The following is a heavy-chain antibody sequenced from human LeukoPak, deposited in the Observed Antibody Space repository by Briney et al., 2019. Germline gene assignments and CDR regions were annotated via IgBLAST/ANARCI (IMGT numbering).Heavy chain of an antibody. CDR2: ISAYNGNT. Sequence: GASVNVSCKASGYTFTSYDINWVRQAPGQGLEWMGWISAYNGNTNYAQKLQGRVTMTTDTSTSTAYMELRSLRSDDTAVYYCARDHSWATTVTTRAFDIWGQGTMVTVSS. CDR1: GYTFTSYD. V-gene: IGHV1-18*01. J-gene: IGHJ3*02. D-gene: IGHD4-17*01. CDR3: ARDHSWATTVTTRAFDI.